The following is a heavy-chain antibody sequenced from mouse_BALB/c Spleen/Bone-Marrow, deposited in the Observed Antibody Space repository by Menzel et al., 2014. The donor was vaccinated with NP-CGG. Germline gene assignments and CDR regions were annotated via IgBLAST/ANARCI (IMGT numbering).Heavy chain of an antibody. D-gene: IGHD2-14*01. Sequence: VQLQQPGPELVKPGASMKISCKASGYSFTAYTMNWVKQSHGKNLEWIGLINPYNGDTNYNQKFKGKATLTVDKSSSTAYMELLSLTSEDSAVYYCSRDYRYDGGAWFAYWGQGTLVTVSA. V-gene: IGHV1-18*01. CDR2: INPYNGDT. CDR1: GYSFTAYT. J-gene: IGHJ3*01. CDR3: SRDYRYDGGAWFAY.